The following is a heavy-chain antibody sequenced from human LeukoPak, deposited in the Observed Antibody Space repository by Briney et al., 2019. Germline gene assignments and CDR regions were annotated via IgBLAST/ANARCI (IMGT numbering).Heavy chain of an antibody. D-gene: IGHD5-24*01. CDR2: ISETSRKT. CDR3: VQEARRDGYKLTPVAEH. CDR1: GFTFNIYA. V-gene: IGHV3-23*01. Sequence: GGSLRLSCAASGFTFNIYAMSWVRQAPEKGLEWVSAISETSRKTYYADPVKGRFTISRDNSKNTLYLQMNDLRDEDTAVYYCVQEARRDGYKLTPVAEHWGQGTLVTVSS. J-gene: IGHJ1*01.